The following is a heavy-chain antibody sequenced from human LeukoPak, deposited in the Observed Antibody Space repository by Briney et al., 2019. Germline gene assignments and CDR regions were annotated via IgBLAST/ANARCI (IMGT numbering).Heavy chain of an antibody. D-gene: IGHD6-19*01. Sequence: GGSLRLSCAAPGFMFHDYAIHWVRQAPGKGLEWVSLISGDGGSTFYADSVKGRFTISRDNSKNSLYLQMNSLRSDDTALYYCARENESSGWYDYWGQGTLVTVSS. CDR2: ISGDGGST. V-gene: IGHV3-43*02. CDR3: ARENESSGWYDY. CDR1: GFMFHDYA. J-gene: IGHJ4*02.